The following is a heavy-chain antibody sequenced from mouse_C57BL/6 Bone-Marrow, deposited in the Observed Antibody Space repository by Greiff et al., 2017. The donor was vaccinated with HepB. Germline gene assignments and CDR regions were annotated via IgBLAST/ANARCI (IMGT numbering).Heavy chain of an antibody. CDR2: IDPENGDT. D-gene: IGHD2-4*01. CDR3: TTDDYGFAY. V-gene: IGHV14-4*01. CDR1: GFNIKDDY. Sequence: VQLQQSGAELVRPGASVKLSCTASGFNIKDDYMHWVKQRPEQGLEWIGWIDPENGDTEYASKFQGKATITADTSSNTAYLQLSSLTSEDTAVYYCTTDDYGFAYWGQGTLVTVS. J-gene: IGHJ3*01.